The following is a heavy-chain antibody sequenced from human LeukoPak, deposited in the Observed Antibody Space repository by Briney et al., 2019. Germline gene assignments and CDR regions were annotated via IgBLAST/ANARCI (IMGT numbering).Heavy chain of an antibody. CDR3: AKDRPYYDSSGYSPLCDAFDI. CDR2: ISGSGGST. CDR1: GFTFSSYA. J-gene: IGHJ3*02. D-gene: IGHD3-22*01. Sequence: GGSLRLSCAASGFTFSSYAMSWVRQAPGKGLEWVSAISGSGGSTSYADSVKGRFTVSRDNSKNTLYLQMNSLRAEDTAVYYCAKDRPYYDSSGYSPLCDAFDIWGQGTMVTVSA. V-gene: IGHV3-23*01.